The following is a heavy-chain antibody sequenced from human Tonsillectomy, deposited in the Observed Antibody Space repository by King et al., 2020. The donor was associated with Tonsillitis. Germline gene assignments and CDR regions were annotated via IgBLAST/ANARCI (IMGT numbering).Heavy chain of an antibody. D-gene: IGHD6-13*01. V-gene: IGHV4-39*01. CDR3: ARSSSWYGVY. Sequence: QLQESGPGLVKPSETLSLTCTVSGGSISGSSHYWDWIRQPPGKGLEWIGNIYHSGSTYYNPSLKSRVIISVDTSKNQFSLKLSSVTAADTAVYYCARSSSWYGVYWGQGTLVTVSS. J-gene: IGHJ4*02. CDR1: GGSISGSSHY. CDR2: IYHSGST.